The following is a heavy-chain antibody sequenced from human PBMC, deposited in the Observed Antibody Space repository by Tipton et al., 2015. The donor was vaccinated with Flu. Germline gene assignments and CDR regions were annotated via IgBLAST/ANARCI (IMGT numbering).Heavy chain of an antibody. CDR3: ARGPGSGTHVMFDY. CDR1: GGSLSSFY. V-gene: IGHV4-4*07. Sequence: LRLSCTVSGGSLSSFYWSWIRQPAGKGLEYIGRIYSSGSTNYNPSFKSRVSMSLDASKTQFSLNLNSVTAADTAMYYCARGPGSGTHVMFDYWGQGTLVTVSS. D-gene: IGHD3-10*01. J-gene: IGHJ4*02. CDR2: IYSSGST.